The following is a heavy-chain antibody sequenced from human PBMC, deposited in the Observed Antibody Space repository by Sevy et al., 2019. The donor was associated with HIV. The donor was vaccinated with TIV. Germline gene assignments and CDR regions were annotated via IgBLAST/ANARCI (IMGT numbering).Heavy chain of an antibody. J-gene: IGHJ4*02. CDR2: IKQGGIEK. V-gene: IGHV3-7*01. CDR3: ARGLRPDY. CDR1: GIIFTSSG. Sequence: GGSLRLSCVVSGIIFTSSGMHWVRQAPGKGLEWVASIKQGGIEKYYVESVKGRFTISRDNAKNSLYLQMNSLRAEDTAVYYCARGLRPDYWGQGTLVTVSS.